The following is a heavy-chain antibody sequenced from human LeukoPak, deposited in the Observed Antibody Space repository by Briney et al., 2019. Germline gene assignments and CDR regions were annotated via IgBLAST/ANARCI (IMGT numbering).Heavy chain of an antibody. CDR1: GYSISSGYY. CDR2: IYHSGST. D-gene: IGHD6-6*01. Sequence: SETLSLTCTVSGYSISSGYYWGWIRQPPGKGLEWIGSIYHSGSTYYNPSLKSRVTISVDTSKNQFSLKLSSVTAADTAVYYCARVREYSNSDAFGIWGQGTMVTVSS. CDR3: ARVREYSNSDAFGI. J-gene: IGHJ3*02. V-gene: IGHV4-38-2*02.